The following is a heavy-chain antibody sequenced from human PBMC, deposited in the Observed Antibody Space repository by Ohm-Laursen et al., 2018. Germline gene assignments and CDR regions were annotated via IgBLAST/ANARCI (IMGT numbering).Heavy chain of an antibody. V-gene: IGHV4-59*01. Sequence: SETLSLTCTVSGGSISSYYWSWIRQPPGKGLEWIGYIYYSGSTNYNPSLKSRVTISVDTSKNQFSLKLSSVTAVDTAVYYCARVKSDSSGYYPEWGQGTLVTVSS. J-gene: IGHJ4*02. CDR3: ARVKSDSSGYYPE. D-gene: IGHD3-22*01. CDR2: IYYSGST. CDR1: GGSISSYY.